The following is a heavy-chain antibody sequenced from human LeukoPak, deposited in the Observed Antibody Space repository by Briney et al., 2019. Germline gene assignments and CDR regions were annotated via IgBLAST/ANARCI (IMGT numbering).Heavy chain of an antibody. CDR1: GFTFSSCG. V-gene: IGHV3-30*02. J-gene: IGHJ4*02. Sequence: GGSLRLSRAASGFTFSSCGMHWVRQAPGKGLEWVAFIRYDATNTYYTDSVKGRFTISRDNSKNTLSLQMNSLRPEDTALYYCAKDPLYIDYWGQGTLVTVSS. D-gene: IGHD2-2*02. CDR3: AKDPLYIDY. CDR2: IRYDATNT.